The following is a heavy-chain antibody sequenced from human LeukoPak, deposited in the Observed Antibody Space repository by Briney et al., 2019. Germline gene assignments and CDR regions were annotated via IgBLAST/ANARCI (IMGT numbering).Heavy chain of an antibody. V-gene: IGHV1-2*02. CDR3: ARDPVGAWAGRYFDL. Sequence: ASVKVSCKASGYTFTGYYMHWVRQAPGQGLEWMGWINPNSGGTNYAQKFQGRVTMTRDTSISTAYMELSRLRSDDTAVYYCARDPVGAWAGRYFDLWGRGTLVTVSS. CDR2: INPNSGGT. CDR1: GYTFTGYY. J-gene: IGHJ2*01. D-gene: IGHD1-26*01.